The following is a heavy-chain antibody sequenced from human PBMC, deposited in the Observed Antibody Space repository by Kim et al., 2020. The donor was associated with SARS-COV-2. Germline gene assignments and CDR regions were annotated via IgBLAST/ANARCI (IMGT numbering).Heavy chain of an antibody. Sequence: QKFQGRVTITRDTSASTAYMELSSLRSEDTAVYYCARGYCSSTSCYGFDYWGQGTLVTVSS. CDR3: ARGYCSSTSCYGFDY. J-gene: IGHJ4*02. V-gene: IGHV1-3*01. D-gene: IGHD2-2*01.